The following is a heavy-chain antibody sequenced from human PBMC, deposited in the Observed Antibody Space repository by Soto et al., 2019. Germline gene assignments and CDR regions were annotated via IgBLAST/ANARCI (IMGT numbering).Heavy chain of an antibody. CDR3: ARSYRFSPLDKSRFKSNYFDY. CDR2: IYYSGST. D-gene: IGHD3-10*01. CDR1: GGSISSGGYY. V-gene: IGHV4-31*03. Sequence: QVQLQESGPGLVKPSQTLSLTCTVSGGSISSGGYYWSWIRQHPGKGLEWIGYIYYSGSTYYNPSLKSRVTTSVDTSKNQFSLKLSSVTAADTAVYYCARSYRFSPLDKSRFKSNYFDYWGQGTLVTVSS. J-gene: IGHJ4*02.